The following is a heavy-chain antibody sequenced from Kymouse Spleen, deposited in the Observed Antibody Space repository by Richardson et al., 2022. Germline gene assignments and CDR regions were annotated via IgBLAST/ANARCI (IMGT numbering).Heavy chain of an antibody. D-gene: IGHD3-10*01. CDR1: GGSISSSSYY. J-gene: IGHJ5*02. V-gene: IGHV4-39*01. CDR3: ARITMVRGVIADWFDP. Sequence: QLQLQESGPGLVKPSETLSLTCTVSGGSISSSSYYWGWIRQPPGKGLEWIGSIYYSGSTYYNPSLKSRVTISVDTSKNQFSLKLSSVTAADTAVYYCARITMVRGVIADWFDPWGQGTLVTVSS. CDR2: IYYSGST.